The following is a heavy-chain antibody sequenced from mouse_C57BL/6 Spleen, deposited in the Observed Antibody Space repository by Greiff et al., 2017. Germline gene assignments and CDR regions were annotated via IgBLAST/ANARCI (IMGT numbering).Heavy chain of an antibody. CDR3: ARRTTVVEYFDV. CDR1: GYAFSSYW. J-gene: IGHJ1*03. V-gene: IGHV1-80*01. CDR2: IYPGDGDT. D-gene: IGHD1-1*01. Sequence: QVQLKESGAELVKPGASVKISCKASGYAFSSYWMNWVKQRPGKGLEWIGQIYPGDGDTNYNGKFKGKATLTADKSSSTAYMQLSSLTSEDSAVYFCARRTTVVEYFDVWGTGTTVTVSS.